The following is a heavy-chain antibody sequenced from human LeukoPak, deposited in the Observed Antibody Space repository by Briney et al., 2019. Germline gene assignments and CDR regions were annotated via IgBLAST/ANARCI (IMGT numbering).Heavy chain of an antibody. Sequence: GGSLRLSCVVSGFTFNNYWMTWVRQAPGKGLEWVANIEDDGSDKNYVDSVNGRFTISRDNARNSLYLQMNSLRAEDTAVYYYARDRPRGAIYLDYWGQGTLVTVSS. CDR1: GFTFNNYW. J-gene: IGHJ4*02. CDR3: ARDRPRGAIYLDY. V-gene: IGHV3-7*01. D-gene: IGHD3-9*01. CDR2: IEDDGSDK.